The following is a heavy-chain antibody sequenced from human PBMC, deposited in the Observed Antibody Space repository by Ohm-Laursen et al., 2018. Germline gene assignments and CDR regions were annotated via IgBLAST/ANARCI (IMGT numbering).Heavy chain of an antibody. J-gene: IGHJ4*02. CDR3: ARSPVVVVAATWGYFDY. V-gene: IGHV1-69*13. CDR1: GGTFSSYA. D-gene: IGHD2-15*01. Sequence: SVKVSCKASGGTFSSYAISWVRQAPGQGLEWMGGIIPIFGTANYAQKFQGRVTITADESTSTAYMELSSLRSEDTAVYYCARSPVVVVAATWGYFDYWGQGTLVTVSS. CDR2: IIPIFGTA.